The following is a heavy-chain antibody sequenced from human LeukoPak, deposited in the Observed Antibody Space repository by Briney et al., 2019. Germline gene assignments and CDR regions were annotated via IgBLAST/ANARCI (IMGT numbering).Heavy chain of an antibody. Sequence: GGSLRLSCAASGFTFSSYWMSWVRQAPGKGLEWVANIKQDGSEKYYVESVKGRFTISRDNAKNSLYLQMNSLRAEDTAVYYCARDLGEYDFWSGYYYGMDVWGQGTTVTVSS. CDR2: IKQDGSEK. V-gene: IGHV3-7*01. CDR1: GFTFSSYW. J-gene: IGHJ6*02. CDR3: ARDLGEYDFWSGYYYGMDV. D-gene: IGHD3-3*01.